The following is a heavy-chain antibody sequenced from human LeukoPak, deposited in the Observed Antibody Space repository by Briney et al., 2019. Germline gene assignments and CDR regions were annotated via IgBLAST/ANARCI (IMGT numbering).Heavy chain of an antibody. Sequence: GASVKVSCKASGYTFTSYGISWVRQATGQGLEWMGWMNPNSGNTGYAQKFQGRVTMTRNTSISTAYMELSSLRSEDTAVYYCARGSGEYLDAFDIWGQGTMVTVSS. D-gene: IGHD3-10*01. CDR1: GYTFTSYG. CDR3: ARGSGEYLDAFDI. J-gene: IGHJ3*02. CDR2: MNPNSGNT. V-gene: IGHV1-8*02.